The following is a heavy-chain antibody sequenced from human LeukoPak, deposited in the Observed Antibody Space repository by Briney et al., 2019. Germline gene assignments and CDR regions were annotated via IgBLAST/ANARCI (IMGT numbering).Heavy chain of an antibody. V-gene: IGHV3-7*01. CDR2: INQDASVS. Sequence: GGSLRLSCAASGFTFSDYWMSWVRQAPGQGLEWVANINQDASVSHYIDSVKCRFTIPRDNAKNSLFLQMNRLRAEDTALYYCARKVGDYWGQGTLVTVSS. J-gene: IGHJ4*02. D-gene: IGHD3-16*01. CDR1: GFTFSDYW. CDR3: ARKVGDY.